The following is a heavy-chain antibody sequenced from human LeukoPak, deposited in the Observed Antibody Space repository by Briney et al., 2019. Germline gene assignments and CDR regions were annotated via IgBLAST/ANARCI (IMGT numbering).Heavy chain of an antibody. J-gene: IGHJ3*02. CDR1: GYTFTSYY. CDR2: INPSGGST. CDR3: ARGGRERYSSGWTDAFDI. D-gene: IGHD6-19*01. V-gene: IGHV1-46*01. Sequence: ASVKVSCKASGYTFTSYYMHWVRQAPGQGLEWMGIINPSGGSTSSAQTFQGRFTMTRDTSTSTVYMELSSLSSEDTAVYYCARGGRERYSSGWTDAFDIWGQGTMVTVSS.